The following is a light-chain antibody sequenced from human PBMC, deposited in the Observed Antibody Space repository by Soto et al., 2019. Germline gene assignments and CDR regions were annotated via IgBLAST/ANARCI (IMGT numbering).Light chain of an antibody. CDR3: SSYAGSNNFVV. V-gene: IGLV2-8*01. J-gene: IGLJ2*01. CDR2: XVS. CDR1: SSDVGGYNY. Sequence: QSVLTQPPXASGSPGQXVTISCTGTSSDVGGYNYVSWYQQHPGKAPKLMIYXVSKRPSGVPDRFSGSKSGNTASLTVSGLQAEDEADYYCSSYAGSNNFVVFGGGTKVTVL.